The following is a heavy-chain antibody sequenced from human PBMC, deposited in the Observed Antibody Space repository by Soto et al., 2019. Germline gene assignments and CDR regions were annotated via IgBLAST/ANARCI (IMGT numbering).Heavy chain of an antibody. D-gene: IGHD3-22*01. CDR3: VRDDYDTSYNYYGWPY. CDR1: GFSLTTYW. V-gene: IGHV3-74*03. J-gene: IGHJ4*02. CDR2: INFDGTNV. Sequence: EVQLVESGGGLVQPGGSLRLSCTASGFSLTTYWMQWVRQAPGKGLMWVSRINFDGTNVAYADSVKGRFTVSRDNAKNTLYLQMNSLRAEDTAIYYCVRDDYDTSYNYYGWPYWGQGALVAVSS.